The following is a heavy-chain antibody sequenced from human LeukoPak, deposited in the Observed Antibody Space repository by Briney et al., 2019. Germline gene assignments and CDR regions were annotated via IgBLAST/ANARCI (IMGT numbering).Heavy chain of an antibody. CDR1: GSTFSSYS. J-gene: IGHJ3*02. Sequence: GGSLRLSCAASGSTFSSYSMNWVRQAPGKGLEWVSSISSSSSYIYYADSVKGRFTISRDNAKNSLYLQMNSLRAEDTAVYYCARDGGKLELRAFDIWGQGTMVTVSS. CDR3: ARDGGKLELRAFDI. CDR2: ISSSSSYI. D-gene: IGHD1-7*01. V-gene: IGHV3-21*01.